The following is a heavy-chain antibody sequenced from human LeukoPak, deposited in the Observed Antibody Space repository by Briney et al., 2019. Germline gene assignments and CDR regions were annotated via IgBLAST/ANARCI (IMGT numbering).Heavy chain of an antibody. D-gene: IGHD6-19*01. CDR1: GFTFSSYA. Sequence: GGSLRLSCAASGFTFSSYAMSCVRQAPGKGLEWVSAISGSGGSTYYADSVKGRFTISRDNSKNTLYLQMNSLRAEDTAVYYCAKDRRSSGWIFDYWGQGTLVTVSS. J-gene: IGHJ4*02. V-gene: IGHV3-23*01. CDR2: ISGSGGST. CDR3: AKDRRSSGWIFDY.